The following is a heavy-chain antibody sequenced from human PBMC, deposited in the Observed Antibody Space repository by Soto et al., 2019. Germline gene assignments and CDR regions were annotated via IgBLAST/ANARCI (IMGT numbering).Heavy chain of an antibody. D-gene: IGHD5-12*01. CDR1: GYNFTSYW. J-gene: IGHJ6*02. Sequence: GESLKISCKGSGYNFTSYWIGWVRQMPGKGLEWMGIIYPGDSDTRYSPSFRGQVTISVDKSISAAYLQWSSLKASDTAMYYCVKDIHYYAMDVWGQGTTVTVSS. CDR2: IYPGDSDT. V-gene: IGHV5-51*01. CDR3: VKDIHYYAMDV.